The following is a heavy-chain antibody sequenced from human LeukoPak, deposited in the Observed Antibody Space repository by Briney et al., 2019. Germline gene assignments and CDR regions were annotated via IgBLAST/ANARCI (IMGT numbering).Heavy chain of an antibody. CDR2: IYHSGST. J-gene: IGHJ4*02. Sequence: SETLSLTCAVSGDSISSSNWWNWVRQPPGKGLEWVGEIYHSGSTNYNLSLKSRVTVSVDKSKNQFSLNLSSVTVADTAVYYCARKRGYSYGYYFDYWGQGTLVTVSS. D-gene: IGHD5-18*01. CDR1: GDSISSSNW. CDR3: ARKRGYSYGYYFDY. V-gene: IGHV4-4*02.